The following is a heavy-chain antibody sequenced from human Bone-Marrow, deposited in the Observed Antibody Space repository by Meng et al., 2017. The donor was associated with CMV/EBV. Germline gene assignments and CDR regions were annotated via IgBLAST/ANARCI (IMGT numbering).Heavy chain of an antibody. V-gene: IGHV1-18*01. J-gene: IGHJ6*02. CDR1: GYTFTSYG. Sequence: ASVNVSWKASGYTFTSYGISWVRQAPGQGLEWMGWISAYNGNTNYAQKLQGRVTMTTDTSTGTAYMELRSLRSDDTAVYYCASSTRPFYGMDVWGQGTTVTVSS. CDR2: ISAYNGNT. CDR3: ASSTRPFYGMDV.